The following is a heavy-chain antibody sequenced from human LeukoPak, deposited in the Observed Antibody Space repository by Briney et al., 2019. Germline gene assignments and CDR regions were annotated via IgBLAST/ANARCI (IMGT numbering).Heavy chain of an antibody. Sequence: GASVKVSCKASGYTFTSYDINWVRQATGQGLEWMGWMNPNSGNTGYAQKFQGRVTITRNTSISTAYMELSSLRSEDTAVYYCARTYSVNPYDYVWGSYLPLGYWGQGTLVTVSS. V-gene: IGHV1-8*03. CDR2: MNPNSGNT. CDR3: ARTYSVNPYDYVWGSYLPLGY. CDR1: GYTFTSYD. J-gene: IGHJ4*02. D-gene: IGHD3-16*02.